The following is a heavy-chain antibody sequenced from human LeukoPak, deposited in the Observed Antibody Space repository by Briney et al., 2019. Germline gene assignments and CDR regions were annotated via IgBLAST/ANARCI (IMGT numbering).Heavy chain of an antibody. CDR2: IFTSGST. J-gene: IGHJ1*01. CDR1: GGSIRTGSYY. D-gene: IGHD6-6*01. V-gene: IGHV4-61*02. CDR3: ARDSSSPRVKYFQH. Sequence: SETLSLTCTVSGGSIRTGSYYWSWIRQPAGKELQWIGRIFTSGSTNYNPSLKCLVTISVDTSKNQFSLKLSSVTAADTAVYYCARDSSSPRVKYFQHWGQGTLVTVSP.